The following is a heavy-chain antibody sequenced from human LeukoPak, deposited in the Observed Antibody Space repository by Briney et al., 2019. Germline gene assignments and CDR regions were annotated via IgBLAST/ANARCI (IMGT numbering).Heavy chain of an antibody. J-gene: IGHJ4*02. CDR1: GGSFSGYY. V-gene: IGHV4-34*01. CDR2: INHSGST. Sequence: SETLSLTCAVYGGSFSGYYWSWIRQPPGKGLEWIGEINHSGSTNYNPSLKSRVTISVDTSKNQFSLKLSSVTAADTAVYYCARRSSLNYYGSGSYSPFYYWGQGTLVTVSS. CDR3: ARRSSLNYYGSGSYSPFYY. D-gene: IGHD3-10*01.